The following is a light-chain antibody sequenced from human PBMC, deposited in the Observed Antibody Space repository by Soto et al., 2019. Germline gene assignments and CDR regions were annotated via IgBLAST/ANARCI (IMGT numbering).Light chain of an antibody. CDR2: GAS. J-gene: IGKJ1*01. V-gene: IGKV3-20*01. CDR3: QQYDSSRT. Sequence: EIVLPQSPGTLSLSPGERATLSCRASQSVSSSYLAWYQQEPGQAPRLLIYGASSRATGIPDRFSGSGSGKDFTLTISRLEPEDFVVYYCQQYDSSRTFGQGTKVEIK. CDR1: QSVSSSY.